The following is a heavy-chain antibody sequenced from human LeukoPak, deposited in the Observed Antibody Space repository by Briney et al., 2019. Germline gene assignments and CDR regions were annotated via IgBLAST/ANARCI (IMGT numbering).Heavy chain of an antibody. V-gene: IGHV3-53*01. CDR2: IYSGGST. J-gene: IGHJ4*02. CDR1: GFTVSSNY. CDR3: AKEYSDYDYTNLDY. Sequence: GGSLRLSCAASGFTVSSNYMSWVRQAPGKGLEWVSVIYSGGSTYYADSVKGRFTISRDNSKNTLYLQMNSLRAEDTAVYYRAKEYSDYDYTNLDYWGQGTLVTVSS. D-gene: IGHD5-12*01.